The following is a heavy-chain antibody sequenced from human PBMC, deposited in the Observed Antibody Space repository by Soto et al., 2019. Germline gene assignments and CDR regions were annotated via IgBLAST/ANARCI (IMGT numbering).Heavy chain of an antibody. J-gene: IGHJ5*02. CDR1: GGTFSSYT. Sequence: QVQLVQSGAEVKKPGSSVKVSCKASGGTFSSYTISWLRQAPGQGLEWMVRIIPILGIANYAHKFQGRVTITADKSTSTAYMELSSLRSEDTAVYYCARASPYYYDSSGNPEENDPWGQGTLVTVSS. V-gene: IGHV1-69*02. D-gene: IGHD3-22*01. CDR2: IIPILGIA. CDR3: ARASPYYYDSSGNPEENDP.